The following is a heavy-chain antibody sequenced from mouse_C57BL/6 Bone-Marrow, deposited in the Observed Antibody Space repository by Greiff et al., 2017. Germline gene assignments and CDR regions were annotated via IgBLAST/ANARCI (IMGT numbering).Heavy chain of an antibody. CDR2: IHPSDSDT. CDR1: GYTFTSYW. J-gene: IGHJ2*01. CDR3: AKEDLPR. D-gene: IGHD1-3*01. Sequence: VQLQQPGAELVKPGASVKVSCKASGYTFTSYWMPWVKQRPGQGLEWIGRIHPSDSDTNSNEKFKGKATLTVDKSSSTPYMQLSSLSSEDTAVCYCAKEDLPRWGQGTTVTVSS. V-gene: IGHV1-74*01.